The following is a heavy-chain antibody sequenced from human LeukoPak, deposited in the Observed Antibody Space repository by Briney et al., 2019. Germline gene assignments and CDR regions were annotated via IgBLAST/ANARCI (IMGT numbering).Heavy chain of an antibody. CDR3: ARDSNDFWSGYSYYYYYMDV. V-gene: IGHV4-39*07. D-gene: IGHD3-3*01. Sequence: PSETLSLTCTVSGGSISSSSYYWGWIRQPPGKGLEWIGSIYYSGSTYYNPSLKSRVTISVDTSKNQFSLKLSSVTAADTAVYYCARDSNDFWSGYSYYYYYMDVWGKGTTVTVSS. CDR2: IYYSGST. CDR1: GGSISSSSYY. J-gene: IGHJ6*03.